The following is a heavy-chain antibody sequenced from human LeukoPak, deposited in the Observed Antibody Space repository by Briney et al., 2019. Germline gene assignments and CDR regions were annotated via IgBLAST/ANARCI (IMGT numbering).Heavy chain of an antibody. CDR1: GFTFTNYA. Sequence: GGSLRLSCAASGFTFTNYAMTWVRQAPGKGLEWVSVVGASGADTYYSDSVKGRFTVSRDNSQNTLFLHMSSLRAEDTAVYFCARRPRDTSGYYLGAFHDWGQGTTVTVSS. J-gene: IGHJ3*01. D-gene: IGHD3-22*01. V-gene: IGHV3-23*01. CDR3: ARRPRDTSGYYLGAFHD. CDR2: VGASGADT.